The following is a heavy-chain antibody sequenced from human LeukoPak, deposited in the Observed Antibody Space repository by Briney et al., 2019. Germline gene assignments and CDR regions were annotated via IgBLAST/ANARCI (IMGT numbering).Heavy chain of an antibody. Sequence: SETLSLTCTVSGASITNYYWNWIRQPAGKGLEWIGYIYYSGSTYYNPSLKSRVTISVDTSKNQFSLKLSSVTAADTAVYYCARAYIAVAGTSHNWFDPWGQGTLVTVSS. CDR3: ARAYIAVAGTSHNWFDP. V-gene: IGHV4-59*12. D-gene: IGHD6-19*01. CDR2: IYYSGST. J-gene: IGHJ5*02. CDR1: GASITNYY.